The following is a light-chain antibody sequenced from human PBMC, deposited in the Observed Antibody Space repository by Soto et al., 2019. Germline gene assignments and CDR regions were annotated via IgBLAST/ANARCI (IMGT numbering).Light chain of an antibody. Sequence: EIVMTQSPATLSVSPGERATLSCRASQSVSSNLAWYQQKPGQAPRLLMYGASTRATGIPDRFSGSGSGTEFTPTISSLQSEDFAVYYCQQHTNWPPWTFGQGTKVEIE. CDR3: QQHTNWPPWT. V-gene: IGKV3-15*01. J-gene: IGKJ1*01. CDR2: GAS. CDR1: QSVSSN.